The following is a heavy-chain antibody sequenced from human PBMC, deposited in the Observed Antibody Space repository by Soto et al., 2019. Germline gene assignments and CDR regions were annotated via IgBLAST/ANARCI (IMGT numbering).Heavy chain of an antibody. D-gene: IGHD6-19*01. CDR1: GGSISSSSYY. CDR2: IYYSGST. J-gene: IGHJ2*01. CDR3: ARLTHSSGWDYWYFDL. Sequence: PSETLSLTCTVSGGSISSSSYYWGWIRQPPGKGLEWIGSIYYSGSTYYNPSLKSRVTISVDTSKNQFSLKLSSVTAADTAVYYCARLTHSSGWDYWYFDLWGRGTLVTVSS. V-gene: IGHV4-39*01.